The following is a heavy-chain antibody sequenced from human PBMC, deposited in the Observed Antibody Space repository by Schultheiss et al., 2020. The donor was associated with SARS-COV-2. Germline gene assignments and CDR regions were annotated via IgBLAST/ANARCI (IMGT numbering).Heavy chain of an antibody. J-gene: IGHJ3*02. CDR2: ISYDGSNK. Sequence: GGSLRLSCAASGFTFSSYGMHWVRQAPGKGLEWVAVISYDGSNKYYADSVKGRFTISRDNSKNTLYLQMNSLRAEDTAVYYCARDFESTMIVVGDAFDIWCQGTMVTVAS. CDR3: ARDFESTMIVVGDAFDI. V-gene: IGHV3-30*03. CDR1: GFTFSSYG. D-gene: IGHD3-22*01.